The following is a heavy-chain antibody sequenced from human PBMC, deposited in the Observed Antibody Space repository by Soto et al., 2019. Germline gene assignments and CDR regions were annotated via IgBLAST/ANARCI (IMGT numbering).Heavy chain of an antibody. J-gene: IGHJ4*02. CDR3: GSGRSGKLFVFY. Sequence: ASVEGSSKASGYTFTGHYIHWVRQAHGQGPEWMGEIGPASGDTRYAQKFQGRVTMSRDTSITTVYMELNNLSPDDTAVYYCGSGRSGKLFVFYWGQGNPVTVAS. CDR2: IGPASGDT. CDR1: GYTFTGHY. D-gene: IGHD3-10*01. V-gene: IGHV1-2*02.